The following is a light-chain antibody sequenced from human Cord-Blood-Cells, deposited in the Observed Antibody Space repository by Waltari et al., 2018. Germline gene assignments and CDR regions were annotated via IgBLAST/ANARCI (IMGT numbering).Light chain of an antibody. CDR3: QQRSNWPST. V-gene: IGKV3-11*01. CDR2: DAS. Sequence: EIVLTQSPATLSLSPGERATLSCRASQSVSSYLAWYQQKPGQAPRLLIYDASTRATGIPARFSGSGSGTDFTLTSSSLEPEDLAVYYCQQRSNWPSTFGQGTRLEIK. CDR1: QSVSSY. J-gene: IGKJ5*01.